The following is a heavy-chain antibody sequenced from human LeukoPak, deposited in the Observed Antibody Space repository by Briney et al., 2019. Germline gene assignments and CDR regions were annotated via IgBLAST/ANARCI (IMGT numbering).Heavy chain of an antibody. Sequence: GGSLRLPCAASGFTFSSYGMHWVRQAPGKGLEWVAVIWYDGSNKYYADSVKGRFTISRDNSKNTLYLQMNSLRAEDTAVYYCAKDGSSAGATASDYWGQGTLVTVSS. CDR3: AKDGSSAGATASDY. D-gene: IGHD1-26*01. J-gene: IGHJ4*02. CDR1: GFTFSSYG. CDR2: IWYDGSNK. V-gene: IGHV3-33*06.